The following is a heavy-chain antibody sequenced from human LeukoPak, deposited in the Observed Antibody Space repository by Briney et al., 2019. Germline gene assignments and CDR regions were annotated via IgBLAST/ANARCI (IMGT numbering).Heavy chain of an antibody. CDR1: GFTFSSYA. J-gene: IGHJ4*02. V-gene: IGHV3-23*01. CDR2: ISGSGGST. Sequence: PGGSLRPSCAASGFTFSSYAMSWVRQAPGKGLEWVSAISGSGGSTYYADSVKGRFTISRDNSKNTLYPQMNSLRAEDTAVYYCAKDQRKLDYGDYFDYWGQGTLVTVSS. CDR3: AKDQRKLDYGDYFDY. D-gene: IGHD4-17*01.